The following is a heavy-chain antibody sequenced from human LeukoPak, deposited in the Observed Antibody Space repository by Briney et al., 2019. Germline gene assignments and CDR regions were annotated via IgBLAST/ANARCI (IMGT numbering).Heavy chain of an antibody. D-gene: IGHD2-15*01. V-gene: IGHV1-2*02. CDR2: INPNSGGT. CDR3: ARGAWDIVVVVAAPTTLLDY. CDR1: GYTFTSYD. J-gene: IGHJ4*02. Sequence: ASVKVSCKASGYTFTSYDINWVRRATGQGLEWMGWINPNSGGTNYAQKFQGRVTMTRDTSISTAYMELSRLRSDDTAVYYCARGAWDIVVVVAAPTTLLDYWGQGTLVTVSS.